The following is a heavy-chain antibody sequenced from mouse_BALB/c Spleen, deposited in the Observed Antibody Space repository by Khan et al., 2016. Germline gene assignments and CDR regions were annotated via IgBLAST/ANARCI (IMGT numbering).Heavy chain of an antibody. D-gene: IGHD1-1*01. J-gene: IGHJ1*01. CDR1: GYTFISYV. V-gene: IGHV1S136*01. CDR2: INPYNDGT. Sequence: VQLKESGPELVKPGASVKMSCKASGYTFISYVMHWVKQKPGQGLEWIGYINPYNDGTKYNEKFKGKATLTSDKSSTTAYMELSSLNYEDSAVYYSARKYYYVGSFCWYFDVWGAGTTVTVSS. CDR3: ARKYYYVGSFCWYFDV.